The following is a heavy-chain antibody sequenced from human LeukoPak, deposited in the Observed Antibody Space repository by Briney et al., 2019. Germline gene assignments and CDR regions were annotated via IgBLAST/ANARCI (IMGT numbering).Heavy chain of an antibody. Sequence: ASETLSLTCTVSGGSISSSSYYWGWIRQPPGKGLEWIGSIYYSGSTYYNPSLKSRVTISVDTSKSQFSLKLSSVTAADTAVYYCARYYYGSGSYRWFDPWGQGTLVTVSS. D-gene: IGHD3-10*01. CDR2: IYYSGST. CDR3: ARYYYGSGSYRWFDP. J-gene: IGHJ5*02. CDR1: GGSISSSSYY. V-gene: IGHV4-39*01.